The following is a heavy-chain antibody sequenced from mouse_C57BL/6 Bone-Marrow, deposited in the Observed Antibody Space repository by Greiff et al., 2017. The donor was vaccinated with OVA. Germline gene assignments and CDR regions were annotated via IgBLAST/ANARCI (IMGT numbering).Heavy chain of an antibody. Sequence: EVQLQQSGPELVKPGSSVKISCKASGYTFTDYYMNWVKQSHGKSLEWIGDINPNNGGTSYNQKFKVKATLTVDKSSSTAYIELRSLTSEDAAVYYCAIDSSGYGAYWGQGTLVTVSA. CDR3: AIDSSGYGAY. J-gene: IGHJ3*01. D-gene: IGHD3-2*02. V-gene: IGHV1-26*01. CDR1: GYTFTDYY. CDR2: INPNNGGT.